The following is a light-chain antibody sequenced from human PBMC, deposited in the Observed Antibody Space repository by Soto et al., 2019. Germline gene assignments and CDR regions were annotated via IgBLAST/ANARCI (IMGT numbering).Light chain of an antibody. CDR2: GAF. CDR3: QQRNIWPPVT. Sequence: EIVLTQSPATLSLSPGERATLSFRASPSVTNYLAWYQQKPGQPPRLLIYGAFNRAAGIPARFSGSGSGTDFTLTISNLEPEDSAVYYCQQRNIWPPVTFGQGTRLEIK. CDR1: PSVTNY. J-gene: IGKJ5*01. V-gene: IGKV3-11*01.